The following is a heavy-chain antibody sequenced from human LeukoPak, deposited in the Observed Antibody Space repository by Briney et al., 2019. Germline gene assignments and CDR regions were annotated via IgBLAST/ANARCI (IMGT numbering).Heavy chain of an antibody. J-gene: IGHJ4*02. D-gene: IGHD3-22*01. V-gene: IGHV3-73*01. Sequence: PGGSLRLSCAAFGFTFSGSAMHWVRQASGKGLEWVGRIRKKADNYATAYAASVKGRFTISRDDSKNTAYLQMNSLKTEDTAAYYCVPTYFSDSSTFYPDYWGQGALVTVSS. CDR2: IRKKADNYAT. CDR3: VPTYFSDSSTFYPDY. CDR1: GFTFSGSA.